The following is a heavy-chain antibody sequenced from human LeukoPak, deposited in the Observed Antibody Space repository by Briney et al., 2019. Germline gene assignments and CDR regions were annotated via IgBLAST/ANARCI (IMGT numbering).Heavy chain of an antibody. Sequence: GRSLRLSCAASGFTFSSYAMHWVRQAPGKGLEWVAVISYDGSNKYYADSVKGRFTISRDNSKNTLYLPMNSLRAEDTAVYYCPRAGDGYNSLDAFDIWGQGTMVTVSS. CDR2: ISYDGSNK. D-gene: IGHD5-24*01. J-gene: IGHJ3*02. CDR1: GFTFSSYA. CDR3: PRAGDGYNSLDAFDI. V-gene: IGHV3-30-3*01.